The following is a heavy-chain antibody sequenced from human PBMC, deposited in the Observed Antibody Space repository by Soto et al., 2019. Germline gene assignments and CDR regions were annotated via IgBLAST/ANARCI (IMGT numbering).Heavy chain of an antibody. CDR2: ISSSAXXX. CDR3: XXXXXXXXXXXDL. Sequence: QVQLVESGGGLVKPGGSLRLSCAASGFTFSDYYMSWIRQAPGKGLEWFSYISSSAXXXXYADXVKGRFTISRDNVKXXXXXXXXXXXXXXXXXXXXXXXXXXXXXXXDLWGRGTLVTASS. V-gene: IGHV3-11*01. CDR1: GFTFSDYY. J-gene: IGHJ2*01.